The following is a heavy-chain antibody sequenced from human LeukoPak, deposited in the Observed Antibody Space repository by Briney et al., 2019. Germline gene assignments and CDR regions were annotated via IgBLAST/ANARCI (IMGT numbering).Heavy chain of an antibody. CDR1: SGSISSGGYS. CDR3: ASGSSGSYHGLDY. Sequence: SQTLSLTCAVSSGSISSGGYSWSWIRQPPGKGLEWIGYIYHSGSTYYNPSLKSRVTISVDRSKNQFSLKLSSVTAADTAVYYCASGSSGSYHGLDYWGQGTLVTVSS. V-gene: IGHV4-30-2*01. CDR2: IYHSGST. J-gene: IGHJ4*02. D-gene: IGHD1-26*01.